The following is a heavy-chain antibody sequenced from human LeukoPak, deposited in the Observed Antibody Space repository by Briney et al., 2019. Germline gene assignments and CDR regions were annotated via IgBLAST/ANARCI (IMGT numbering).Heavy chain of an antibody. CDR2: IKWNGGST. J-gene: IGHJ4*02. CDR1: GFTFDDYA. D-gene: IGHD6-13*01. V-gene: IGHV3-20*04. CDR3: ARGHIAAAVTGYFDY. Sequence: PGGSLRLSCAASGFTFDDYAMSWVRQAPGKGLEWVSGIKWNGGSTGYADSVKGRFTISRDNAKNSLYLQMNSLRAEDTALYYCARGHIAAAVTGYFDYWGQGTLVTVSS.